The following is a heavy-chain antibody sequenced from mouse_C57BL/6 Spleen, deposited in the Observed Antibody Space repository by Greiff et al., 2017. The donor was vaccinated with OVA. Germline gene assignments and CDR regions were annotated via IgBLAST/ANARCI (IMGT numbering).Heavy chain of an antibody. J-gene: IGHJ4*01. Sequence: EVQLQQSGPELVKPGASVKMSCKASGYTFTDYNMHWVKQSHGKSLEWIGYINPNNGGTSYNQKFKGKATLTVNKSSSTAYMELRSLTSEDPAVYYCASYYSNYDYAMDYWGQGTSVTVSS. CDR2: INPNNGGT. V-gene: IGHV1-22*01. CDR1: GYTFTDYN. D-gene: IGHD2-5*01. CDR3: ASYYSNYDYAMDY.